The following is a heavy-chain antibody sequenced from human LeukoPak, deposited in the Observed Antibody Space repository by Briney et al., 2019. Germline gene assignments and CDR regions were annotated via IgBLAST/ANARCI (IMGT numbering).Heavy chain of an antibody. Sequence: SQTLSLTCAISGDSVSSNSAAWNWIRQSPSRGLEWLGRTYYRSKWYNDYAVSVKSRITINPDTSKNQFSLQLNSVTPEDTAVYYCAREGFVLMVYAYDAFDIWGQGTMVTVSS. CDR2: TYYRSKWYN. CDR3: AREGFVLMVYAYDAFDI. D-gene: IGHD2-8*01. CDR1: GDSVSSNSAA. V-gene: IGHV6-1*01. J-gene: IGHJ3*02.